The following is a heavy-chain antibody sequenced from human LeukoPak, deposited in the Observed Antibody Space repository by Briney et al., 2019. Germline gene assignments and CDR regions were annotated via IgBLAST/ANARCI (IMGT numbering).Heavy chain of an antibody. D-gene: IGHD6-19*01. J-gene: IGHJ6*02. CDR2: INTNTGNP. CDR3: ARDNESGGWYVPLGVYYYGMDV. V-gene: IGHV7-4-1*02. CDR1: GYTFTSYA. Sequence: ASVKVSCKASGYTFTSYAMNWVRQAPGQGLEWMGWINTNTGNPTYAQGFTGRFVFSLDTSVSTAYLQISSLKAEDTAVYYCARDNESGGWYVPLGVYYYGMDVWGQGTTVTVSS.